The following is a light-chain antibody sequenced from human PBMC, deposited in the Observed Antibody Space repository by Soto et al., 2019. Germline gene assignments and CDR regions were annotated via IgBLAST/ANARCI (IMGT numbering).Light chain of an antibody. J-gene: IGKJ2*01. CDR3: QQRSNWPPYT. V-gene: IGKV3-11*01. CDR2: DAS. CDR1: QSVNSY. Sequence: EIVLTQSPATLSLSPGERATLSCRASQSVNSYLAWYQQKPGQAPRLLIYDASNRATGIPARFSGSGSGTDFTLTISSLEPEAFAVYYCQQRSNWPPYTFGQGTKLEIK.